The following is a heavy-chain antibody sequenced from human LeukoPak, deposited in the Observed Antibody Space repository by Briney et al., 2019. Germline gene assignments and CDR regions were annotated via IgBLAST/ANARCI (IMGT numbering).Heavy chain of an antibody. V-gene: IGHV3-30*18. CDR1: GFTFSSYG. CDR3: AKDRGSGYLDY. J-gene: IGHJ4*02. D-gene: IGHD6-19*01. Sequence: GGSLRLSCAASGFTFSSYGMHWVRQAPGKGLEWVAVVSYDGSNKFYADSVKGRFTISRDNSKNTLYLQMNSLRAEDTAVYYCAKDRGSGYLDYWGQGTLVTVSS. CDR2: VSYDGSNK.